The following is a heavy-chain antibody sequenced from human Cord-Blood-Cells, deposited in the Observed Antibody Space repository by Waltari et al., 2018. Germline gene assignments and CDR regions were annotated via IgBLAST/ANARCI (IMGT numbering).Heavy chain of an antibody. J-gene: IGHJ3*02. Sequence: QVQLVQSGAEVKKPGASVKVSCKVSGYTLTELSMHWVRQAPGKGLEWMGGVDTENRETIYAQKFQVRVTMTEDTSTDTAYMELSSLRSEDTAVYYCATRGGYYYDSSGSPGAFDIWGQGTMVTVSS. V-gene: IGHV1-24*01. CDR1: GYTLTELS. D-gene: IGHD3-22*01. CDR2: VDTENRET. CDR3: ATRGGYYYDSSGSPGAFDI.